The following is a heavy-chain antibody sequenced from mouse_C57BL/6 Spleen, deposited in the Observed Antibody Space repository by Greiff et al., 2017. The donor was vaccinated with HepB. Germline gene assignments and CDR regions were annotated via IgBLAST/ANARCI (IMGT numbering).Heavy chain of an antibody. D-gene: IGHD2-5*01. CDR1: GYTFTDYY. J-gene: IGHJ2*01. CDR3: ARDSNPLFDY. V-gene: IGHV1-26*01. CDR2: INPNNGGT. Sequence: EVQLQQSGPELVKPGASVKISCKASGYTFTDYYMNWVKQSHGKSLEWIGDINPNNGGTSYNQKFKGKATLTVDKSSSTAYMELRSLTSEDSAVYYCARDSNPLFDYWGQGTTLTVSS.